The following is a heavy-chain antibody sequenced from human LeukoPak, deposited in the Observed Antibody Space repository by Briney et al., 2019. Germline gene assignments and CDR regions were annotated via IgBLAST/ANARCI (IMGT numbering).Heavy chain of an antibody. D-gene: IGHD2-8*01. CDR3: ARPYCKNGVCLVWLDP. V-gene: IGHV1-3*01. CDR1: GYTFTSYA. J-gene: IGHJ5*02. CDR2: INAGNGNT. Sequence: ASVKVSCKASGYTFTSYAMHWVRQAPGQRLEWMGWINAGNGNTKYSQKFQGRVTITRDTSASTAYMELSSLRSEDTAVYYCARPYCKNGVCLVWLDPWGQGTLVTVSS.